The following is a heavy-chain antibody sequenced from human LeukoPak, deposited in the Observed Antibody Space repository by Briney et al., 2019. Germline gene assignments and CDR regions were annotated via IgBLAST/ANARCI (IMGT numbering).Heavy chain of an antibody. D-gene: IGHD5-18*01. CDR1: GGSISSYY. CDR2: IYYSGST. V-gene: IGHV4-59*01. CDR3: ARGGGKEYSYGSNYFDY. Sequence: PSETLSLTCTVSGGSISSYYWSWIRQPPGKGLEWIGYIYYSGSTNYNPSLKSRVTISVDTSKNQFSLKLSSVTAADTAVYYCARGGGKEYSYGSNYFDYWGQGTLVTVSS. J-gene: IGHJ4*02.